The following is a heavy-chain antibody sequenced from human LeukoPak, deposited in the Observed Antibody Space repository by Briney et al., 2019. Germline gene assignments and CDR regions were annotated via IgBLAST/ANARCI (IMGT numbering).Heavy chain of an antibody. CDR1: DGSISSYY. D-gene: IGHD6-19*01. CDR3: ARASSGWYPYYYYMDV. Sequence: SETLSLTCTVSDGSISSYYWSWIRQPPGKGLEWIGYIYYSGSTNYNPSLKSRVTISVDTSKNQFSLKLNSVTAADTAVYYCARASSGWYPYYYYMDVWGKGTTVTVSS. J-gene: IGHJ6*03. V-gene: IGHV4-59*01. CDR2: IYYSGST.